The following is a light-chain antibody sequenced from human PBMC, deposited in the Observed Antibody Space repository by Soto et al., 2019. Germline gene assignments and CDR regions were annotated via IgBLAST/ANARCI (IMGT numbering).Light chain of an antibody. Sequence: SALTQPASXSGSPGQXIXISCTXTTSDVGASNYVSWYXXHPXKGPKLILYEVSNRPSGVSTRFSGSKSGNTASLTISGLQGEDEADYXCSSYASGNTLFVFGTGTKLTVL. J-gene: IGLJ1*01. CDR3: SSYASGNTLFV. CDR1: TSDVGASNY. V-gene: IGLV2-14*01. CDR2: EVS.